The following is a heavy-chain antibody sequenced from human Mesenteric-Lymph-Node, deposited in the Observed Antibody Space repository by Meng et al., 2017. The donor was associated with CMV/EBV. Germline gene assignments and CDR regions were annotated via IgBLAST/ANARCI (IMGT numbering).Heavy chain of an antibody. Sequence: SVKVSCKASGGTFSSYAISWVRQAPGQGLEWMGGIIPILGIANYAQKFQGRVTITADKSTSTAYMELSSLRSEDAAVYYCARDLRVWFDPWGQGTLVTVSS. CDR1: GGTFSSYA. J-gene: IGHJ5*02. CDR3: ARDLRVWFDP. V-gene: IGHV1-69*10. CDR2: IIPILGIA.